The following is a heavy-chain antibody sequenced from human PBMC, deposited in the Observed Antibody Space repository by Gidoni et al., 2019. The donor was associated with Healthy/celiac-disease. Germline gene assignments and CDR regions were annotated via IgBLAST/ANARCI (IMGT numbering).Heavy chain of an antibody. CDR1: GFTFSSYG. CDR2: ISYDGSNK. J-gene: IGHJ3*02. V-gene: IGHV3-30*18. CDR3: AKEAYYYDSNDGAFDI. Sequence: QVQLVESGGGVVQPGRSLRLSCAASGFTFSSYGMHWVRQAPGKGLEWVAVISYDGSNKYYADSVKGRFTISRDNSKNTLYLQMNSLRAEDTAVYYCAKEAYYYDSNDGAFDIWGQGTMVTVSS. D-gene: IGHD3-22*01.